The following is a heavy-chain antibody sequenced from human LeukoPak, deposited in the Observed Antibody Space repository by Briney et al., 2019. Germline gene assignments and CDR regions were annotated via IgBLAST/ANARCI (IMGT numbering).Heavy chain of an antibody. CDR2: IWYDGTNK. CDR1: GFTFSSYG. CDR3: ARDDDYGDSYWYFDL. V-gene: IGHV3-33*01. Sequence: PGRSLRLSCAASGFTFSSYGMHWVRQAPGKGLEWVSVIWYDGTNKYYADSVKGRFTISRDNSKNTLYLQMNSLRAEGTAVYYCARDDDYGDSYWYFDLWGRGTLVTVSS. J-gene: IGHJ2*01. D-gene: IGHD4-17*01.